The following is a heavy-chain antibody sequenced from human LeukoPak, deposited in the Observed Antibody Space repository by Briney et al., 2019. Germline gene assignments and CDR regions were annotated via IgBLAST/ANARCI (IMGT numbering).Heavy chain of an antibody. CDR3: AKTPRGLWFGELLYGAGYYFDY. CDR1: GFTFSSYA. V-gene: IGHV3-23*01. J-gene: IGHJ4*02. D-gene: IGHD3-10*01. CDR2: ISGSGGST. Sequence: GGSLRLSCAASGFTFSSYAMSWVRQAPGKGLEWVSAISGSGGSTYYADSVKGRFTISRDNSKNTLYLQMNSLRAEDTAVYYCAKTPRGLWFGELLYGAGYYFDYWGQGTLVTVSS.